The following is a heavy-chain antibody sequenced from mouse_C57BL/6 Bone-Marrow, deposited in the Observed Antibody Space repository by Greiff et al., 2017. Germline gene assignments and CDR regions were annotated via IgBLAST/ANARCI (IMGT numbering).Heavy chain of an antibody. CDR3: VRHDDYDAMDD. V-gene: IGHV10-1*01. Sequence: EVHLVESGGGLVQSKGSLQVSCAASGFSFNTSAMNWVRQAPGRGLARVARIRSPRNNYATYYADSVKDSSTISRDDSESMLYLQMNNLKPEDTAMDYCVRHDDYDAMDDWVQGRSVTVFS. D-gene: IGHD2-3*01. CDR2: IRSPRNNYAT. CDR1: GFSFNTSA. J-gene: IGHJ4*01.